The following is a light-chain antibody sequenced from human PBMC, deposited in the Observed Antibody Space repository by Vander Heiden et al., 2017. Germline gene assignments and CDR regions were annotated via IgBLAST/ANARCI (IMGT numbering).Light chain of an antibody. CDR2: FGF. Sequence: DIVMTQSPLSLPVTPGEPASISCRSSQSLLHSNGYNYLDWYLQKPGQSPQLLVLFGFYRASGVPYKVRCSGSGPSFTLKISRVEAEDIWVYYCRQSLQTPRTFGQGTKVEIK. J-gene: IGKJ1*01. CDR3: RQSLQTPRT. CDR1: QSLLHSNGYNY. V-gene: IGKV2-28*01.